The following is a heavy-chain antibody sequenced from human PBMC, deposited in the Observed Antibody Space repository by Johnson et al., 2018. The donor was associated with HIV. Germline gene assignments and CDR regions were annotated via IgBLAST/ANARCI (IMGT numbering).Heavy chain of an antibody. J-gene: IGHJ3*02. V-gene: IGHV3-20*04. CDR3: ARDFVAFGECTAFDI. Sequence: VQLVESGGGVVRPGGSLRLSCEGSGFRFDAYGMAWVRQAPGKGLEWVSGINWNGGSTGYADSVKGRFHISRDNAKNSLYLQMNSLRAEDTALYYCARDFVAFGECTAFDIWGQGTMVAVSS. CDR2: INWNGGST. D-gene: IGHD3-10*01. CDR1: GFRFDAYG.